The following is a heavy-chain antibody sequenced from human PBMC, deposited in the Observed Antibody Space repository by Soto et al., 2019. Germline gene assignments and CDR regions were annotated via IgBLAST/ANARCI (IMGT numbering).Heavy chain of an antibody. Sequence: SXKVCFKTSGYTXSNYGIHLVRQAPGQGLEWMGWISTYNGNTNYAQKLQGRVTMTTDTSTSTAYMELRSLRSDDTAVYYCARVPTPTYGDSDKKNWFDPWGQGTLGTVSS. D-gene: IGHD4-17*01. CDR2: ISTYNGNT. V-gene: IGHV1-18*04. CDR3: ARVPTPTYGDSDKKNWFDP. J-gene: IGHJ5*02. CDR1: GYTXSNYG.